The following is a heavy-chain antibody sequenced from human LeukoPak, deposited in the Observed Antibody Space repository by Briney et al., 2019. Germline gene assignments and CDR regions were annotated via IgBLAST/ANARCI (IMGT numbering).Heavy chain of an antibody. V-gene: IGHV1-18*01. CDR2: ISAYNGNT. CDR3: ARDEGETEWLVLGY. D-gene: IGHD6-19*01. Sequence: ASVKVSCKASGYTFTSYGISWVRQAPGQGLEWMGWISAYNGNTNYAQKLQGRVTMTTDTSTSTAYMELRSLRSDDTAVYYCARDEGETEWLVLGYWGQGTLVTVSS. CDR1: GYTFTSYG. J-gene: IGHJ4*02.